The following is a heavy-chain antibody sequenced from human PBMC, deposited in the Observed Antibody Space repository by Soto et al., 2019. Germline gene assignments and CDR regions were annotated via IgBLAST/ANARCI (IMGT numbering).Heavy chain of an antibody. J-gene: IGHJ4*02. CDR1: GFSLSSTRMA. CDR3: AHIVVAGLGYYFEY. Sequence: QITLKESGPPLVKPTQTLTLTCTFSGFSLSSTRMAVGWIRQPPGTALEWLALIYWDDDKRYSPFLKSRLTITTDTSKNQVVLTMSNMDPVDTARYYCAHIVVAGLGYYFEYWGQGTRVTVSS. D-gene: IGHD6-19*01. CDR2: IYWDDDK. V-gene: IGHV2-5*02.